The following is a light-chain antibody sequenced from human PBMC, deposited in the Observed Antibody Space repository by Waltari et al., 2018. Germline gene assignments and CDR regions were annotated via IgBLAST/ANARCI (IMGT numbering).Light chain of an antibody. J-gene: IGLJ3*02. CDR1: RDINVVDFN. V-gene: IGLV5-37*01. CDR3: MFWPSNVWV. CDR2: YKSDSEK. Sequence: QPVLNQPPSSSASPGESARLTCTSPRDINVVDFNIYWYQQKPGSPPRFLLYYKSDSEKAQGSGVPSRFSGSKAASANAGILLISGLQSEDEADYYCMFWPSNVWVFGGGTKLTVL.